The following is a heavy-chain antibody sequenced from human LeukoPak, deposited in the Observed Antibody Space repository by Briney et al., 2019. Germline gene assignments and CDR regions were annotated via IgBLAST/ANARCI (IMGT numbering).Heavy chain of an antibody. CDR1: GFTFSDYH. D-gene: IGHD3-10*01. CDR3: AKSFWWFGEFSPFDY. Sequence: GGSLRLSCVVSGFTFSDYHMNWVRQAPGKGLEWVSSISTSNSYIYYADSLTGRFAISRDNAKNSLYLQMNSLRAEDTAVYYSAKSFWWFGEFSPFDYWGQGTLVTVSS. J-gene: IGHJ4*02. V-gene: IGHV3-21*01. CDR2: ISTSNSYI.